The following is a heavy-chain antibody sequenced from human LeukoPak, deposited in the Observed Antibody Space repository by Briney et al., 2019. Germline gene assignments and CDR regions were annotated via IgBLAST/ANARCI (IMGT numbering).Heavy chain of an antibody. CDR2: INHSGST. Sequence: SETLSLTCAVYGGSFSGYYWSWIRQPPGKGLEWIGEINHSGSTNYNPSLKSRVIISVDTSKNQFSLKLSSVTAADTAVYYCARELSGGGGYYFDYWGQGTLVTVSS. J-gene: IGHJ4*02. D-gene: IGHD2-15*01. CDR3: ARELSGGGGYYFDY. V-gene: IGHV4-34*01. CDR1: GGSFSGYY.